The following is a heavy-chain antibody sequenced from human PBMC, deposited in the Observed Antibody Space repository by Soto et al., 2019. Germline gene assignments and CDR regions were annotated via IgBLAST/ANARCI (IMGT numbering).Heavy chain of an antibody. CDR2: IYYSGST. J-gene: IGHJ6*02. D-gene: IGHD3-16*01. Sequence: QVQLQESGPGLVKPSETLSLTCTVSGGSISSYYWIWIRQPPGKGLEWIGYIYYSGSTNYNPSLKSRVTISVDTSKNQFPLKLSSVTAADTAVYYCAREGDYLGDGMDVWGQGTTVTVSS. V-gene: IGHV4-59*01. CDR3: AREGDYLGDGMDV. CDR1: GGSISSYY.